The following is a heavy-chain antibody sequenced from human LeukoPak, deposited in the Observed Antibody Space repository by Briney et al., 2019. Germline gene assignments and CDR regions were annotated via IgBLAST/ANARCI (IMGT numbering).Heavy chain of an antibody. Sequence: PSETLSLTCSVSGGSISSYYWSWIRQPPGKGLEWIGYIYYSGSTNYNPSLKSRVTISVDTSKNQFSLKLSSVTAADTAVYYCARGRIAARPYYYYMDVWGKGTTVTVSS. J-gene: IGHJ6*03. CDR1: GGSISSYY. D-gene: IGHD6-6*01. CDR3: ARGRIAARPYYYYMDV. V-gene: IGHV4-59*01. CDR2: IYYSGST.